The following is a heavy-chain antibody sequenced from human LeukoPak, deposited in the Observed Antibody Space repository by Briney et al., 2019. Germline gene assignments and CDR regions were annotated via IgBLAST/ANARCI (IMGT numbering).Heavy chain of an antibody. D-gene: IGHD5-18*01. V-gene: IGHV3-30-3*01. CDR1: GFTFRSYA. CDR3: ARDQGYNYGYDA. Sequence: GGALRLSRAASGFTFRSYAMHWVRQAPGKGREGVAVISYDGSNKYYADSVKGRFTISRDNSKNTLYLQMNSLRAEDTAVYYCARDQGYNYGYDAWGQGTLVTVSS. CDR2: ISYDGSNK. J-gene: IGHJ5*02.